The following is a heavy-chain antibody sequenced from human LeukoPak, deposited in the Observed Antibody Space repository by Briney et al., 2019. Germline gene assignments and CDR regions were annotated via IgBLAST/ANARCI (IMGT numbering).Heavy chain of an antibody. Sequence: GEPLKISCKGSGNSFTNSWIGWVRQIPGKGLEWMGIIYLGDSDVRYSPSFRGQVTISADKSISSAYLQWSSLKDSDTAMYYCARHGGKYSHSIDSWGQGTLVTVSS. J-gene: IGHJ4*02. CDR1: GNSFTNSW. CDR2: IYLGDSDV. V-gene: IGHV5-51*01. D-gene: IGHD3-16*01. CDR3: ARHGGKYSHSIDS.